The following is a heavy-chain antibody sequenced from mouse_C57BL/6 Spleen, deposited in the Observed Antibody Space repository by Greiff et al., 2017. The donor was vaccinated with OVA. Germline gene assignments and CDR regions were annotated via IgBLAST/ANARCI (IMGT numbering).Heavy chain of an antibody. V-gene: IGHV1-61*01. CDR3: ARLTAAYYAMDY. D-gene: IGHD1-2*01. Sequence: QVQLQQPGAELVRPGSSVKLSCKASGYTFTSYWMDWVKQRPGQGLEWIGNIYPSDSETHYNQKFKDKATLTVDKSSSTAYMQLSSLTSEDSAVYYCARLTAAYYAMDYWGQGTSVTVSS. CDR2: IYPSDSET. J-gene: IGHJ4*01. CDR1: GYTFTSYW.